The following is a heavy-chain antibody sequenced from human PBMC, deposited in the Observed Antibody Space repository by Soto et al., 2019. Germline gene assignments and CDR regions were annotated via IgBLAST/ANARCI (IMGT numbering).Heavy chain of an antibody. CDR2: IITIFGSA. CDR1: GRTFGSYA. V-gene: IGHV1-69*01. Sequence: QVQLVQSGAEVKKPGSSVKVSCKASGRTFGSYAISWVRQAPGQGLEWMGGIITIFGSANYAQKFQGRVTITADESTGTAYMELRSLRSDDTAVYYCARAPRDSSGYTFDYWGQGTLVTVSS. J-gene: IGHJ4*02. CDR3: ARAPRDSSGYTFDY. D-gene: IGHD3-22*01.